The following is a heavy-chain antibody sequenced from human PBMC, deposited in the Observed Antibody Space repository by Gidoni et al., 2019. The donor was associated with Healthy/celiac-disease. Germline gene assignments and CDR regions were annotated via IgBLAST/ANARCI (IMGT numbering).Heavy chain of an antibody. J-gene: IGHJ4*02. CDR1: GGSVSSGSYY. CDR3: ARVPLGTYYYDSSGLGY. Sequence: QVQLQESGTGLVKPSETLSLTCTVSGGSVSSGSYYWSWIRQPPGKGLEWIGYIYYSGSTNYNPSLKSRVTISVDTSKNQFSLKLSSVTAADTAVYYCARVPLGTYYYDSSGLGYWGQGTLVTVSS. CDR2: IYYSGST. V-gene: IGHV4-61*01. D-gene: IGHD3-22*01.